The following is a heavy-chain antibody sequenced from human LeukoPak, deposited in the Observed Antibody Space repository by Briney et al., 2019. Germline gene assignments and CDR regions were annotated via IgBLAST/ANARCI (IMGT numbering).Heavy chain of an antibody. V-gene: IGHV1-46*01. CDR2: INPSGGST. D-gene: IGHD3-22*01. J-gene: IGHJ4*02. CDR3: ARGGYYDSSGYYPYYFDY. Sequence: GASVKVSCKASGGTFSSYVISWVRQAPGQGLEWMGIINPSGGSTSYAQTFQGRVAMTTDTSTNTVYMEMSSLKSEDTAVYYCARGGYYDSSGYYPYYFDYWGQGTLVTVSS. CDR1: GGTFSSYV.